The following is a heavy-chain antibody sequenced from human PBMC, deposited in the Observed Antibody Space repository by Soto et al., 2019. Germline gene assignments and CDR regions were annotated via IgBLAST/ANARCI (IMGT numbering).Heavy chain of an antibody. CDR1: GDSISSSSYY. J-gene: IGHJ4*02. CDR3: ARVRRSGWYLDY. CDR2: VYFSVAT. Sequence: QLQLQESGPGLVKTSETLSLTCIVSGDSISSSSYYWGWIRQPPGRGLEWMGSVYFSVATNYNPALKSRVTVQVDTSKNQFSLKRSAVTAADTAVYYCARVRRSGWYLDYWGQGTLVTVSS. V-gene: IGHV4-39*01. D-gene: IGHD6-19*01.